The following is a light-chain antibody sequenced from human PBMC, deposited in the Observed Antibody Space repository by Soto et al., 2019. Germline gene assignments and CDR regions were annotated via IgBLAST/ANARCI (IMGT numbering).Light chain of an antibody. CDR1: SSDVGSYNR. CDR3: SSYTSSSTYV. J-gene: IGLJ1*01. V-gene: IGLV2-18*02. CDR2: EVS. Sequence: QSALTQPPSVSGSPGQSVAISCTGTSSDVGSYNRVSWYQQPPGTAPQVMMYEVSNRPSGVPDRFSGSKSGNTASLTISGLQAEDEADYYCSSYTSSSTYVFGTGTKVTGL.